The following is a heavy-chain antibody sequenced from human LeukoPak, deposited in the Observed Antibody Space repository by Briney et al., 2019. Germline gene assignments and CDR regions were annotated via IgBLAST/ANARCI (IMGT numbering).Heavy chain of an antibody. Sequence: GGSLRLSCAASGFTFSSYAMHWVRQAPGKGLEWVAVISYDGSNKYYADSVKGRFTISRDNSKNTLYLQMNGLRAEDTAVYYCAREGATVTSYYYYYMDVWGKGTTVTVSS. CDR2: ISYDGSNK. V-gene: IGHV3-30-3*01. CDR3: AREGATVTSYYYYYMDV. J-gene: IGHJ6*03. D-gene: IGHD4-17*01. CDR1: GFTFSSYA.